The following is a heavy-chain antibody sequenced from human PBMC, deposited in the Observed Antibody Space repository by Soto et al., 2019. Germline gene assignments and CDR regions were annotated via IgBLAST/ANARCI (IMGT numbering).Heavy chain of an antibody. CDR1: GYTFTSYA. J-gene: IGHJ5*02. Sequence: ASVKVSCKASGYTFTSYAMNWVRQVPGQRLEWVGWINPGNGNIKYSQRFQGRVNFTSDRSASTAYMELRGLTSEDTARYYCARSDGYNFDTFSAPWGQGTLVTVSS. CDR3: ARSDGYNFDTFSAP. D-gene: IGHD5-12*01. CDR2: INPGNGNI. V-gene: IGHV1-3*01.